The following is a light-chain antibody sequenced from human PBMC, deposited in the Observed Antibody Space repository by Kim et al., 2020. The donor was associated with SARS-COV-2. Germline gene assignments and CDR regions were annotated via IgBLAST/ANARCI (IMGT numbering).Light chain of an antibody. Sequence: ATVGDRVTITCQASQDIRNDLGWYQQNPGRAPKRLTYGASSLQSGVPSRFSGSGSGTEFTLTVSSLQPEDFATYFCLQHNTYPITFGQGKRLEIK. CDR1: QDIRND. J-gene: IGKJ5*01. CDR3: LQHNTYPIT. V-gene: IGKV1-17*01. CDR2: GAS.